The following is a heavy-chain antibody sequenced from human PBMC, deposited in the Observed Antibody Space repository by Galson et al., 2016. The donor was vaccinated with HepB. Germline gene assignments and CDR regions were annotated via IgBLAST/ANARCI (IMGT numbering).Heavy chain of an antibody. CDR2: IDWDDDK. J-gene: IGHJ4*02. CDR1: GFSLTTTAMR. Sequence: PALVKPTQTLTLTCTFSGFSLTTTAMRVYWIRQPPGKALEWLARIDWDDDKFYNTSLKTRLTISKDTSKNQVVLTVTNMDPVDTATYYCARRRHCIGGRCPNYLDYWGQGTLVTVSS. CDR3: ARRRHCIGGRCPNYLDY. V-gene: IGHV2-70*04. D-gene: IGHD2-15*01.